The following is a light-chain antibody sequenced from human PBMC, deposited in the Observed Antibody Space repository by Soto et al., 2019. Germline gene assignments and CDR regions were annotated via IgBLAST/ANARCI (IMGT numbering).Light chain of an antibody. CDR1: QSVSSSY. CDR2: GAS. CDR3: QQYGSSPPIT. V-gene: IGKV3-20*01. J-gene: IGKJ5*01. Sequence: EIVLTQSPGSLSLSPGERATLSCRASQSVSSSYLAWYQQKPGQAPRLLMYGASSRATGLPDRFSGSGSGTDFTLTISRLEAEDFAVYYCQQYGSSPPITFGQGTRLEIK.